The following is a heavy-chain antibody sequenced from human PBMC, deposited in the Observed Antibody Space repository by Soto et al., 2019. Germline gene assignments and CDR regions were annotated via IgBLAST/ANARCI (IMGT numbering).Heavy chain of an antibody. CDR3: AREIVEARGASYFDY. J-gene: IGHJ4*02. V-gene: IGHV3-23*01. CDR1: GFTFSRYA. Sequence: PGGSLRLSCAASGFTFSRYAMSWVRQAPGKGLEWVSGISGSGDSTYYADSVKGRFAIPRDNAKKTVYLQMNSLRAEDTAVYYCAREIVEARGASYFDYWGPGTLVTVSS. CDR2: ISGSGDST. D-gene: IGHD2-15*01.